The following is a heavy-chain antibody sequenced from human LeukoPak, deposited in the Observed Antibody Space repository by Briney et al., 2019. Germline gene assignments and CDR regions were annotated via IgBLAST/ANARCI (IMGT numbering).Heavy chain of an antibody. D-gene: IGHD2-8*01. J-gene: IGHJ6*02. CDR3: ARAPNIVLMVYAITYGMDV. Sequence: PGGSLRLSFAASGFTFSSYSMKWGRQAPGEGLEWVSSISNSSSYIYYADSVKGRFTISRDNAKNSLYLQMNSLRAEDTAVYYCARAPNIVLMVYAITYGMDVWGQGTTVTVSS. CDR2: ISNSSSYI. V-gene: IGHV3-21*01. CDR1: GFTFSSYS.